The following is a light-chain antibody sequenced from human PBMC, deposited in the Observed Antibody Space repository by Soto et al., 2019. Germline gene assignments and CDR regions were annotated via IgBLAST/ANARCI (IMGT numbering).Light chain of an antibody. CDR3: SSYTTSNTRQIV. V-gene: IGLV2-14*03. CDR2: DVS. CDR1: SSDVGGYNY. Sequence: QSVLTQPASAYGSHGQSITISKTGTSSDVGGYNYVSWYQHHPGKAPKLMIFDVSNRPSGVSNRFSGSKSGNTASLTISGLQPEDEADYYCSSYTTSNTRQIVFGTGTKVTVL. J-gene: IGLJ1*01.